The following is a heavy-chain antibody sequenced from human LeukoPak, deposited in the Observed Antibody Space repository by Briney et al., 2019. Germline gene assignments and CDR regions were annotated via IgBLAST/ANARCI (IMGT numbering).Heavy chain of an antibody. J-gene: IGHJ4*02. CDR3: ARGGYGFYGY. Sequence: PSETLSLTCTVSGGSISSYYWSWIRQPPGKGLEWIGYIYYSGSTHYNPSLKSRVTISVDTSKNQFSLKLSSVTAADTAVYYCARGGYGFYGYWGQGTLVTVSS. CDR2: IYYSGST. D-gene: IGHD5-18*01. V-gene: IGHV4-59*01. CDR1: GGSISSYY.